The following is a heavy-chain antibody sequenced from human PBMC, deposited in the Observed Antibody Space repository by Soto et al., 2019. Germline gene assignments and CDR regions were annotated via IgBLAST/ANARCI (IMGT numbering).Heavy chain of an antibody. V-gene: IGHV3-7*01. CDR1: GFTFSSYW. CDR3: ARDDGSDAFDI. CDR2: IKQDGSEK. J-gene: IGHJ3*02. D-gene: IGHD6-25*01. Sequence: PGVPLRLSCAASGFTFSSYWMSWVRQAPGKGLEWLANIKQDGSEKYYVDSVKGRFTISRDNAKNSLYLQMSSLRAEDTAVYYCARDDGSDAFDIWGQGTMVTVSS.